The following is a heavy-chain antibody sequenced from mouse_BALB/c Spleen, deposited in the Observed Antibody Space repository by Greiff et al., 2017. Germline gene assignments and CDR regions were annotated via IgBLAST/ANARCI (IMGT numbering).Heavy chain of an antibody. CDR1: GFNIKDYY. J-gene: IGHJ2*01. D-gene: IGHD4-1*01. CDR2: IDPENGDT. CDR3: NAGRLGYFDY. Sequence: EVQVVESGAELVRSGASVKLSCTASGFNIKDYYMHWVKQRPEQGLEWIGWIDPENGDTEYAPKFQGKATMTADTSSNTAYLQLSSLTSEDSAVYYCNAGRLGYFDYWGQGTTLTVSA. V-gene: IGHV14-4*02.